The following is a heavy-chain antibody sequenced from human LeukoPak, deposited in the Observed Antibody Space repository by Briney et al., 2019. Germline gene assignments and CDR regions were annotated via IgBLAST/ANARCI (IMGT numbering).Heavy chain of an antibody. D-gene: IGHD6-19*01. Sequence: PGGSLRLSCVASGFTFNTYGIHWVRQAPGKGLEWVAVIWYDGSNKYYADSVKGRFTISRDNSKNTLYLQMNSLRAEDTAVYYCAKDHGDSSGWSDFDYWGQGTLVTVSS. CDR1: GFTFNTYG. CDR2: IWYDGSNK. CDR3: AKDHGDSSGWSDFDY. V-gene: IGHV3-33*06. J-gene: IGHJ4*02.